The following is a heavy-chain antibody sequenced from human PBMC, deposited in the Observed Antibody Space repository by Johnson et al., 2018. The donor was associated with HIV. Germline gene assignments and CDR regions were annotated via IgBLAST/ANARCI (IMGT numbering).Heavy chain of an antibody. V-gene: IGHV3-74*02. D-gene: IGHD6-6*01. Sequence: VQLVESGGGVVQPGRSLRLSCAASGFSFSTYWMHWVRRVPGKGLVWVSRIDTEGSGTTYADSVKGRFTISRDNAKNTVYLQMNSLRAEDTAVYYCATAARLFDAFDVWGQGTMVTVSS. CDR3: ATAARLFDAFDV. CDR2: IDTEGSGT. CDR1: GFSFSTYW. J-gene: IGHJ3*01.